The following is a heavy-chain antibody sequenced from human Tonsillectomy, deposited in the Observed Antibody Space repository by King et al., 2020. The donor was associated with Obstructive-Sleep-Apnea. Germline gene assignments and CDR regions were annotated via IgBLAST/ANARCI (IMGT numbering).Heavy chain of an antibody. CDR2: ITPSGGST. V-gene: IGHV1-46*01. CDR3: ARDLTTVVTQAYFDY. D-gene: IGHD4-23*01. J-gene: IGHJ4*02. Sequence: VQLVESGAEVKKPGASVKVSCKASGYTFTIYYMHWVRQAPGQGLEWMGIITPSGGSTSYAQKFQGRVTMTRDTSTSTVYMELSSLRSEDTAVYYCARDLTTVVTQAYFDYWGQGTLVTVSS. CDR1: GYTFTIYY.